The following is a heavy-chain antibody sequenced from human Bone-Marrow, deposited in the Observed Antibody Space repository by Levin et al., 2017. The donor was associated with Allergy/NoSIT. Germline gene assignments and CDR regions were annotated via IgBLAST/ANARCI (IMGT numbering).Heavy chain of an antibody. Sequence: GESLKISCAASGFTFSSYGMHWVRQAPGKGLEWVAVISYDGSNKYYADSVKGRFTISRDNSKNTLYLQMNSLRAEDTAVYYCAKSPSVAGEFDYWGQGTLVTVSS. D-gene: IGHD6-19*01. CDR2: ISYDGSNK. CDR3: AKSPSVAGEFDY. CDR1: GFTFSSYG. V-gene: IGHV3-30*18. J-gene: IGHJ4*02.